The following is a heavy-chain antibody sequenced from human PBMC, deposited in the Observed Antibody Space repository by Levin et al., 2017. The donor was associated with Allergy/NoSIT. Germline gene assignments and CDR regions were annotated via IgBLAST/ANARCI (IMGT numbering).Heavy chain of an antibody. J-gene: IGHJ6*02. CDR3: ARDYGQAFSGISYYYYGMDV. Sequence: ASVKVSCKASGYTFTGYYMHWVRQAPGQGLEWMGWINPNSGGTNYAQKFQGRVTMTRDTSISTAYMELSRLRSDDTAVYYCARDYGQAFSGISYYYYGMDVWGQGTTVTVSS. V-gene: IGHV1-2*02. D-gene: IGHD3-10*01. CDR1: GYTFTGYY. CDR2: INPNSGGT.